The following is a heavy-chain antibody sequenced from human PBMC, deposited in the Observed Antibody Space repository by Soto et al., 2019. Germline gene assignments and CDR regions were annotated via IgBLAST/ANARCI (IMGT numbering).Heavy chain of an antibody. CDR2: IIPIFGTA. CDR3: ARARRSAGGDYYYYGMDV. CDR1: GGTFSSYA. J-gene: IGHJ6*02. V-gene: IGHV1-69*13. Sequence: ASVKVSCKASGGTFSSYAISWVRQAPGQGLEWMGGIIPIFGTANYAQKFQGRVTITADESTSTAYMELSSLRSEDTAVYYCARARRSAGGDYYYYGMDVWGQGTTVTVSS. D-gene: IGHD3-16*01.